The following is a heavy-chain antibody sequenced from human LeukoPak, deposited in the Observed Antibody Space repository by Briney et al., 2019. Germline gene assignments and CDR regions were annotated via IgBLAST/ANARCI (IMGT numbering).Heavy chain of an antibody. CDR2: INHSGST. CDR1: GGSFSGYY. CDR3: ATSYSGSPGNWFDP. D-gene: IGHD1-26*01. Sequence: SETLSLTCAVYGGSFSGYYWSWIRQPPGKGLEWIGEINHSGSTNYNPSLKSRVTISVDTSKNQFSLKLSSVTAADTAVYYCATSYSGSPGNWFDPWGQGTLVTVSS. V-gene: IGHV4-34*01. J-gene: IGHJ5*02.